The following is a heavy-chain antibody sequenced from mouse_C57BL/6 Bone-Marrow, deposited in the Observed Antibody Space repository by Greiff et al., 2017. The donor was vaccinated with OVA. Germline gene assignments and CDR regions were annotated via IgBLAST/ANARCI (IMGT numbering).Heavy chain of an antibody. CDR3: ARPVSFAIVTTYYAMDY. V-gene: IGHV5-2*01. CDR2: INSDGGST. D-gene: IGHD2-5*01. CDR1: EYEFPSHD. J-gene: IGHJ4*01. Sequence: EVQGVESGGGLVQPGESLKLSCESNEYEFPSHDMSWVRKTPEKRLELVAAINSDGGSTYYPDTMERRFIISRDNTKKTLYLQMSSLRSEDTALYYCARPVSFAIVTTYYAMDYWGQGTSVTVSS.